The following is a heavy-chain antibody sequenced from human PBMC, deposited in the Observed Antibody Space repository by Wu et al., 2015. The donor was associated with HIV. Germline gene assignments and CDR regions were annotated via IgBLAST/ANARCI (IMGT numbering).Heavy chain of an antibody. V-gene: IGHV1-69*05. CDR2: ATPMFGTT. Sequence: QVQLVQSGAEVKKPGSSVKVSCKASGGIFSNYDINWVRQAPGQGLEWMGGATPMFGTTNYAQKFQGRVTITSDVYTSTVYMELSSLRSEDTAIYYCARALRPVADALELDYWGQGTLVTVSS. CDR1: GGIFSNYD. D-gene: IGHD6-19*01. CDR3: ARALRPVADALELDY. J-gene: IGHJ4*02.